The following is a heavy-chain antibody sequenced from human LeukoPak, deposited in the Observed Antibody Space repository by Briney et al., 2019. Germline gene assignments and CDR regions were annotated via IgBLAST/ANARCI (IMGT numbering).Heavy chain of an antibody. CDR1: GGSISSGGYY. Sequence: SETLSLTCTVSGGSISSGGYYWSWTRQHPGKGLEWIGYIYYSGSTYYNPSLKSRVTISVDTSKNQFSLKLSSVTAADTAVYYCARVGSAMGHFDYWGQGTLVTVSS. J-gene: IGHJ4*02. CDR3: ARVGSAMGHFDY. V-gene: IGHV4-31*03. CDR2: IYYSGST. D-gene: IGHD5-18*01.